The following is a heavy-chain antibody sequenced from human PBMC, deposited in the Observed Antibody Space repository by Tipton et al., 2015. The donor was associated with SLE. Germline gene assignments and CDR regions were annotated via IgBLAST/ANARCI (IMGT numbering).Heavy chain of an antibody. CDR3: ARDPHPLTGYYPDFDY. D-gene: IGHD3-9*01. V-gene: IGHV3-66*01. Sequence: SLRLSCAASGFTVSSNYISWVRQAPGKGLEWVSLIYSGGITYYADSVKDRFTISRDNSKNTVYLQVNSLRAEDTAVYYCARDPHPLTGYYPDFDYWGQGTLVTVSS. CDR1: GFTVSSNY. CDR2: IYSGGIT. J-gene: IGHJ4*02.